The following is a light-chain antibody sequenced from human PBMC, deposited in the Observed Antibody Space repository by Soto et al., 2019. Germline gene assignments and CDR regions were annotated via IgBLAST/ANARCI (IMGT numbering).Light chain of an antibody. Sequence: QSALTQPASVSGSPGQSITISCTGTSSDVGSYNLVSWYQQHPGKAPKLMIYEGSKRPSGVSNRFSGSKSGNTASLTISGPQGEDGAEYFRFSYAGSSTYVVFGGGTKVTVL. V-gene: IGLV2-23*01. J-gene: IGLJ2*01. CDR2: EGS. CDR1: SSDVGSYNL. CDR3: FSYAGSSTYVV.